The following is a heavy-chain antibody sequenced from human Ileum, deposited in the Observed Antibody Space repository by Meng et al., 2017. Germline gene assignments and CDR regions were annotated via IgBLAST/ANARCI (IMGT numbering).Heavy chain of an antibody. CDR2: IYQVGST. D-gene: IGHD2/OR15-2a*01. V-gene: IGHV4-30-2*01. CDR1: GGSISSSAYS. Sequence: HLQLQESGSGLVTSSQTLSLTCTVSGGSISSSAYSWTWIRQPPGKGLEWIGYIYQVGSTNYNPSLKNRVTIFVDTSKNQFSLKLTSVTAADTAVYYCASSTSGPELNYWGQGTLVTVSS. CDR3: ASSTSGPELNY. J-gene: IGHJ4*02.